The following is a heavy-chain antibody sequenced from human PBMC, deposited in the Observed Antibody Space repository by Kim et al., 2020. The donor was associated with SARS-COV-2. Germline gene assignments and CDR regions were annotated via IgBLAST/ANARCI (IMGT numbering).Heavy chain of an antibody. J-gene: IGHJ4*02. CDR1: GGSISSGGYY. CDR3: ARFGPHYYDSSGPRGVPFDY. D-gene: IGHD3-22*01. Sequence: SETLSLTCTVSGGSISSGGYYWSWIRQHPGKGLEWIGYIYCSGSTYYNPSLKSRVTISVDTSKNQFSLKLSSVTAADTAVYYCARFGPHYYDSSGPRGVPFDYWGQGTLVTVSS. CDR2: IYCSGST. V-gene: IGHV4-31*03.